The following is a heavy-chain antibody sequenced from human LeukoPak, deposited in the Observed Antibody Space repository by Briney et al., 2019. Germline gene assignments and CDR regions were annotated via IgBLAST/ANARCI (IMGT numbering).Heavy chain of an antibody. CDR3: AIVWLRYTFDY. CDR2: IYYSGST. Sequence: SETLSLTCTVSGGSISSGDYYWSWISQPPGKGLEWIGYIYYSGSTYYNPSLKSRVTISVDTSKNQFSLKLSSVTAADTAVYYCAIVWLRYTFDYWGQGTLVTVSS. D-gene: IGHD5-12*01. J-gene: IGHJ4*02. CDR1: GGSISSGDYY. V-gene: IGHV4-30-4*08.